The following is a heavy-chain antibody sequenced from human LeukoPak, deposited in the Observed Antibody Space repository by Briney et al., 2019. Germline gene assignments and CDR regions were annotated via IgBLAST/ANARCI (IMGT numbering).Heavy chain of an antibody. J-gene: IGHJ4*02. CDR1: GLTLRSFA. CDR3: AAMTTAAANAFFY. D-gene: IGHD2-2*01. CDR2: ISGDGGST. V-gene: IGHV3-23*01. Sequence: GGSLRLSCEVSGLTLRSFAMSWVRQLAGKGLEWVSAISGDGGSTEYADSVKGRFTISRDNSKNTVYLQMNSLRAGDTALYYCAAMTTAAANAFFYWGRGTVATVSA.